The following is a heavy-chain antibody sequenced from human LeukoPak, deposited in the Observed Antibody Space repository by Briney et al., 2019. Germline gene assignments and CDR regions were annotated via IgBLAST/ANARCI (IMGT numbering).Heavy chain of an antibody. J-gene: IGHJ4*02. CDR1: GGSISSSSYY. D-gene: IGHD3-22*01. CDR3: ARLEHDSSGYCDY. Sequence: SETLSLTCTVSGGSISSSSYYWGCIRQPPQKGLERIGRNYYIGSTYYNPCLKSRVTISVDTSKNQFSLKLTSVTAADTAVYYCARLEHDSSGYCDYWGQGTLVTVSS. CDR2: NYYIGST. V-gene: IGHV4-39*01.